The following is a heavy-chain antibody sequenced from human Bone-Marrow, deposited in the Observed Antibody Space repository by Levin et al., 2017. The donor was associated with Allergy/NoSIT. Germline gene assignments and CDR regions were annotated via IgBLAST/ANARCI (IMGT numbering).Heavy chain of an antibody. D-gene: IGHD4-11*01. CDR1: GGSFSGYY. CDR2: INHSGST. V-gene: IGHV4-34*01. J-gene: IGHJ2*01. Sequence: SETLSLTCAVYGGSFSGYYWSWIRQPPGKGLEWIGEINHSGSTNYNPSLKSRVTISVDTSKNQFSLKLSSVTAADTAVYYCARGPLTKPRYFDLWGRGTLVTVSS. CDR3: ARGPLTKPRYFDL.